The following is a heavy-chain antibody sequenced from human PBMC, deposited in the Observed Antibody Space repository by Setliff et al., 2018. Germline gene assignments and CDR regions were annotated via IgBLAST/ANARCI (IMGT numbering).Heavy chain of an antibody. D-gene: IGHD6-19*01. Sequence: GASVKVSCKASGGTFTRYYIYWVRQAPGQGLEWMGIINVSGGSASYEQKFQGRVTMTTDMSTSTVYMELRTLRSDDTAVYFCARRPRALAGYRKGAFDIWGQGTMVTVSS. CDR3: ARRPRALAGYRKGAFDI. V-gene: IGHV1-46*01. CDR1: GGTFTRYY. CDR2: INVSGGSA. J-gene: IGHJ3*02.